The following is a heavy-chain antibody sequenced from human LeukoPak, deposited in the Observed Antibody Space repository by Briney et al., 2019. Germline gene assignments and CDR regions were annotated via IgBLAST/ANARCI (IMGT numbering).Heavy chain of an antibody. CDR2: IIPIFGTA. J-gene: IGHJ3*02. CDR1: GGTFSSYA. V-gene: IGHV1-69*05. CDR3: ARGHSTPPHDAFDI. D-gene: IGHD2-15*01. Sequence: GASVKVSCKASGGTFSSYAISWVRQAPGQGLEWMGGIIPIFGTANYAQKFQGRVTITTDESTSTAYMELSSLRSEDTAVYYCARGHSTPPHDAFDIWGQGTMVTVSS.